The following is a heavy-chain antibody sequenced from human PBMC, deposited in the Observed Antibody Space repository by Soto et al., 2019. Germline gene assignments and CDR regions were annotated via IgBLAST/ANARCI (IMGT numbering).Heavy chain of an antibody. J-gene: IGHJ6*02. Sequence: SDTLSLTCTVSGGSISSSSYYWGWVRQPPGKGLEWIGSIYYSGSTYYNPSLKSRVTISVDTSKNQFSLKLSSVTAADTAVYYCAKPTTVTTGYYYGMDVWGQGTTVT. V-gene: IGHV4-39*01. CDR3: AKPTTVTTGYYYGMDV. D-gene: IGHD4-17*01. CDR2: IYYSGST. CDR1: GGSISSSSYY.